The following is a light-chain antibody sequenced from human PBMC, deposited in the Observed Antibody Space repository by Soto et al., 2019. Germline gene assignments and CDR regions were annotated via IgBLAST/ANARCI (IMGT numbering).Light chain of an antibody. Sequence: QSVLTQPPSVSGAPGQSVTISCTGNSSNIGAGYDVHWYQQLPGTAPKLLIYGNSNRPSGVPDRFSGSKSGTSASLAITGLQVEDEADYYCQSYDSSLSGSGVFGGGTKPTVL. CDR2: GNS. CDR3: QSYDSSLSGSGV. J-gene: IGLJ2*01. V-gene: IGLV1-40*01. CDR1: SSNIGAGYD.